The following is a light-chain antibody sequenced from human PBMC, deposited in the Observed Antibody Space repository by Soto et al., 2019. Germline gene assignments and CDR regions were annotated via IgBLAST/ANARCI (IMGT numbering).Light chain of an antibody. V-gene: IGKV3D-20*01. CDR3: QQYASIHPLT. Sequence: EIVLTQSPATLSLSPGERATLFCGASQSVTNNNYLAWYQQKPGLAPRLLIYDATGRATGTPDRFSGSGSGTDVTLSIRSLETEDFAVYYCQQYASIHPLTFGGGTKVEI. CDR1: QSVTNNNY. J-gene: IGKJ4*01. CDR2: DAT.